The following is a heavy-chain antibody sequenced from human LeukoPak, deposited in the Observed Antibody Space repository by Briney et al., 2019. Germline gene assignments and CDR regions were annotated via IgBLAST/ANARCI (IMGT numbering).Heavy chain of an antibody. CDR1: GFTFSSYG. CDR3: AKGGGYEAQYYYYLDV. V-gene: IGHV3-30*18. D-gene: IGHD5-12*01. Sequence: GGSLRLSCAASGFTFSSYGMHWVRQAPGKGLEWVAVISYDGSNKYYADSVKGRFTISRDNSKNTLYLQMKSLRAEDTAVYYCAKGGGYEAQYYYYLDVWGKGTTVTISS. CDR2: ISYDGSNK. J-gene: IGHJ6*03.